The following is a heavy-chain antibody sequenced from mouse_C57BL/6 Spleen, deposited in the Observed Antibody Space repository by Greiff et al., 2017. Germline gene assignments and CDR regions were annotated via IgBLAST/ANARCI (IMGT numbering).Heavy chain of an antibody. Sequence: QVQLQQPGAELVRPGSSVKLSCKASGYTFTSYWMHWVKQRPIQGLEWIGNIDPSDSETHYNQKFKDKATLTVDKSSSTAYMQLSSLTSEDSAVYYCARGDSNYGSYYSMYYWGQGTSVTVSS. CDR1: GYTFTSYW. CDR2: IDPSDSET. D-gene: IGHD2-5*01. J-gene: IGHJ4*01. CDR3: ARGDSNYGSYYSMYY. V-gene: IGHV1-52*01.